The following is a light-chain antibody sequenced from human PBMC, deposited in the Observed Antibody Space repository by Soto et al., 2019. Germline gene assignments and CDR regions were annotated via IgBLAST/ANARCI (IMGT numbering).Light chain of an antibody. J-gene: IGKJ1*01. V-gene: IGKV1-16*01. CDR3: QQYNTYSRT. Sequence: DIQMTQSPSSLSASVVYRVTITCRASQSICKHLNWYQQKPGKAPKFLIYAASSLQSGVPSRFSGSGSGKEFTITISSLQPEDFATDYCQQYNTYSRTFG. CDR1: QSICKH. CDR2: AAS.